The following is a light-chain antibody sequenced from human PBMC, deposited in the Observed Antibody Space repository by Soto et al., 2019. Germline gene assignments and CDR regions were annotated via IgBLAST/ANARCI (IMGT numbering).Light chain of an antibody. CDR1: QSVSSSY. CDR3: QQYGSSPYT. Sequence: EIVLTQSPGTLSLSPGERATLSCRASQSVSSSYLAWYQQKPGQAPRLLIYGASSRDTGIPDRFSGSGSGKEFTLTISRLEPEDFAVYYCQQYGSSPYTFGQGTKLEIK. V-gene: IGKV3-20*01. J-gene: IGKJ2*01. CDR2: GAS.